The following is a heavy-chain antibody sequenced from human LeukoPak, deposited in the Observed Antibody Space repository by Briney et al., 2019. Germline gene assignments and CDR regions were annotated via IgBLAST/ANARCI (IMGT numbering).Heavy chain of an antibody. D-gene: IGHD5-12*01. CDR1: GYTFTSYG. Sequence: GASVKVSCKASGYTFTSYGISWVQQAPGQGLEWMGWISAYNGNTNYAQKLQGRVTMTRNTSISTAYMELSSLRSEDTAVYYCARGSRKEKWQNHYWGQGTLVTVSS. V-gene: IGHV1-18*01. J-gene: IGHJ4*02. CDR2: ISAYNGNT. CDR3: ARGSRKEKWQNHY.